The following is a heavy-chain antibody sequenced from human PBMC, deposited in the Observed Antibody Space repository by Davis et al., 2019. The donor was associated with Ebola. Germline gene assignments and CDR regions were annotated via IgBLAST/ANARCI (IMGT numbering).Heavy chain of an antibody. D-gene: IGHD6-13*01. CDR3: ARSLAAAGTYYYYYYGMDV. CDR2: INHSGST. Sequence: SETLSLTCTVSGGSTSSYYWSWIRQPPGKGLEWIGEINHSGSTNYNPSLKSRVTISVDTSKNQFSLKLSSVTAADTAVYYCARSLAAAGTYYYYYYGMDVWGQGTTVTVSS. J-gene: IGHJ6*02. V-gene: IGHV4-34*01. CDR1: GGSTSSYY.